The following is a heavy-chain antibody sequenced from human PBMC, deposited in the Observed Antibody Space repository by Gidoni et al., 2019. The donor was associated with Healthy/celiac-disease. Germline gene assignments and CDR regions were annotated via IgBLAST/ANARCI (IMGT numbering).Heavy chain of an antibody. J-gene: IGHJ4*02. CDR2: IYYSGST. Sequence: QLQLQESGPGLVKPSETLSLTFTVSAGSISSSSYYWGWIRQPPGKGLEWIGSIYYSGSTYYNPSLKSRVTISVDTSKNQFSLKLSSVTAADTAVYYCARILGSSSERDYWGQGTLVTVSS. CDR1: AGSISSSSYY. V-gene: IGHV4-39*01. CDR3: ARILGSSSERDY. D-gene: IGHD6-13*01.